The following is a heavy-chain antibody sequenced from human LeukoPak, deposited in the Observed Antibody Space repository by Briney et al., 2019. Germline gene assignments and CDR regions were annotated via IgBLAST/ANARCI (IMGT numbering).Heavy chain of an antibody. V-gene: IGHV4-4*07. CDR2: IYTTGTA. CDR3: ARDHSSSSWMDAFEI. J-gene: IGHJ3*02. CDR1: GGSIGPYY. Sequence: LETLSLTCLLSGGSIGPYYWSWIRQAAGKGPEWIGRIYTTGTADYNPSLKGRVFLSVDTSMNQFSLKVTSVTAADTAVYYCARDHSSSSWMDAFEIWGPGMKVIVSS. D-gene: IGHD6-6*01.